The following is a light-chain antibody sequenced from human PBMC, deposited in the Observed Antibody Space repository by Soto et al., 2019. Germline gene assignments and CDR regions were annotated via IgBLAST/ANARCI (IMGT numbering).Light chain of an antibody. Sequence: DIQMTQSPSTLSASVGDRVTITCRASQSISSWLAWYQQTPGTAPKLLIYKASSLESGVPSRFSGSGSGTEFTLTISSLQPDDFATYYCQQYNRYWTFGQGTKVELK. CDR3: QQYNRYWT. CDR2: KAS. J-gene: IGKJ1*01. CDR1: QSISSW. V-gene: IGKV1-5*03.